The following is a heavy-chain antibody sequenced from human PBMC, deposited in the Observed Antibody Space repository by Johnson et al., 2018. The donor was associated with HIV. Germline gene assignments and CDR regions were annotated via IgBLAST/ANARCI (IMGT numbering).Heavy chain of an antibody. J-gene: IGHJ3*02. V-gene: IGHV3-30-3*01. D-gene: IGHD1-26*01. CDR2: ISYDGSNK. CDR3: ARDKGEYYDAFDI. CDR1: GFTFSSYA. Sequence: QVQLVESGGGVVQPGRSLRLSCAASGFTFSSYAMHWVRQAPVKGLEWVAVISYDGSNKYYADSVKGRFTISRDNSKNTLYLQMNSLRAEDTAVYYCARDKGEYYDAFDIWGQGTMVTVSS.